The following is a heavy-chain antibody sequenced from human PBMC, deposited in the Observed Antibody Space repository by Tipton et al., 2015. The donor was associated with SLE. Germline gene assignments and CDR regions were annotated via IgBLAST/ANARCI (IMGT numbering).Heavy chain of an antibody. Sequence: TLSLTCTVSGGSISSGDYYWHWIRQPPGKGLEWLGYIYYSGTTYYNPALKSRVTISVDTSKNQFSLKLSSVTAADTAVYYCASRRWLQSLGYWGQGTLVTVSS. J-gene: IGHJ4*02. CDR2: IYYSGTT. D-gene: IGHD5-24*01. CDR3: ASRRWLQSLGY. CDR1: GGSISSGDYY. V-gene: IGHV4-30-4*01.